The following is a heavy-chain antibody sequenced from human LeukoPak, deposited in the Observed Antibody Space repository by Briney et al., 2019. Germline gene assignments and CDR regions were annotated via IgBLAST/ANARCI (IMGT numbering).Heavy chain of an antibody. Sequence: PGGSLSLSSAASAFISSSYSINWGGHAPARGVEGMAYISSGSSTIYYAASAKGRFTISRDDAQKSLYLQMNIWRAGDQAGYYYARDRPNWNYASCDCGGEGTLVTV. J-gene: IGHJ4*02. CDR1: AFISSSYS. V-gene: IGHV3-48*01. D-gene: IGHD1-7*01. CDR3: ARDRPNWNYASCDC. CDR2: ISSGSSTI.